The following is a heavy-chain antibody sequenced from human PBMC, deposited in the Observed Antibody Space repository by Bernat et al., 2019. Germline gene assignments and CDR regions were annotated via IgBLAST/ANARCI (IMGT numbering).Heavy chain of an antibody. Sequence: EVQLVESGGGLVQPGGSLRLSCAASGFTFSSYWMSWVRQAPGKGLEWVANIKQDGSEKYYVDSVKGRFTISRDNAKNSLYLQMNSLRAEDTAVYYCARGTQYSGAAGVFFDYWGQGTLVTVSS. CDR3: ARGTQYSGAAGVFFDY. CDR1: GFTFSSYW. D-gene: IGHD6-13*01. J-gene: IGHJ4*02. V-gene: IGHV3-7*01. CDR2: IKQDGSEK.